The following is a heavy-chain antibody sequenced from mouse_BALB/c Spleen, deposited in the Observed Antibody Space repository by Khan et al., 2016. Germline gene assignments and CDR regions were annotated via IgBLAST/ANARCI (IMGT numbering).Heavy chain of an antibody. CDR3: ARGYDGFAY. J-gene: IGHJ3*01. Sequence: VQLQQSGAELVRPGALVKLSCKASGFNIKDCYIHWVKQRPEQGLEWIGWIDPENGNTIYGPKFQDKASITADTSSNTAYLQLSSLTSEDTVVYYCARGYDGFAYWGPGTLVTVSA. V-gene: IGHV14-1*02. D-gene: IGHD2-2*01. CDR1: GFNIKDCY. CDR2: IDPENGNT.